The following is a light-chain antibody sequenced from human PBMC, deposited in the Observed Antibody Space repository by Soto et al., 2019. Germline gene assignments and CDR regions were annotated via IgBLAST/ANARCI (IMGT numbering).Light chain of an antibody. CDR2: AAS. CDR1: QGIGND. J-gene: IGKJ1*01. CDR3: LPDYNYPRT. Sequence: AIQMTQSPSSLSASVGDRVTITCRASQGIGNDLGWYQQKPGKAPKLLIYAASSFQSGVPSRFSGSGSVTDFTLTISSLQPEDFAAYYCLPDYNYPRTFGQGTKLEIK. V-gene: IGKV1-6*01.